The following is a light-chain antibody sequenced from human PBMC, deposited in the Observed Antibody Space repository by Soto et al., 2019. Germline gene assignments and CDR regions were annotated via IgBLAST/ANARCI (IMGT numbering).Light chain of an antibody. V-gene: IGLV2-14*01. CDR3: SSYTSSSTLNWV. Sequence: QSALTQPASVSGSPGQSITISCTGTSSDVGGYNYVSWYQQHPGIAPKLLIYGVTNRPSGVSTRFSGSKSGNTASLTISGLQAEDEADYYCSSYTSSSTLNWVFGGGTKVTVL. CDR1: SSDVGGYNY. J-gene: IGLJ3*02. CDR2: GVT.